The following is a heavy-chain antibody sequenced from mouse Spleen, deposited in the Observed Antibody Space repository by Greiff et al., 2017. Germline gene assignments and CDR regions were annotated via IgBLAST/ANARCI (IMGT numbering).Heavy chain of an antibody. D-gene: IGHD2-4*01. V-gene: IGHV2-2*01. Sequence: VKLMESGPGLVQPSQSLSITCTVSGFSLTSYGVHWVRQSPGKGLEWLGVIWSGGSTDYNAAFISRLSISKDNSKSQVFFKMNSLQADDTAIYYCARKYDYGGYFDVWGAGTTVTVSS. CDR3: ARKYDYGGYFDV. CDR2: IWSGGST. CDR1: GFSLTSYG. J-gene: IGHJ1*01.